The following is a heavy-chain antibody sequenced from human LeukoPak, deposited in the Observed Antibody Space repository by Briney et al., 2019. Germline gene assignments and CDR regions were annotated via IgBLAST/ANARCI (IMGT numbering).Heavy chain of an antibody. V-gene: IGHV1-18*01. J-gene: IGHJ4*02. CDR2: ISAYNGNT. D-gene: IGHD2/OR15-2a*01. Sequence: ASVKVSCKASGYTFTSYGISWVRQAPGQGLEWMGRISAYNGNTNYAQKLQGRVTMTTDTSTSIAYMELRSLRSDDTAVYYCARDTAEVINSYDDYWGQGTLVTVSS. CDR1: GYTFTSYG. CDR3: ARDTAEVINSYDDY.